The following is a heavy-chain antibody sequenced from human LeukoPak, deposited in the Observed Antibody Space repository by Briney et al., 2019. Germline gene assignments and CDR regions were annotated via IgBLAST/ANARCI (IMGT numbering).Heavy chain of an antibody. D-gene: IGHD1-26*01. Sequence: PSETLSLTCTVSGGSISSGGYYWGWIRQPPGKGLEWIGSIYYSGSTYYNPSLKSRVTISVDTSKNQFSLKLSSVTAADMAVYYCARDKGVAVGYYYYGMDVWGQGTTVTVSS. CDR3: ARDKGVAVGYYYYGMDV. J-gene: IGHJ6*02. CDR1: GGSISSGGYY. CDR2: IYYSGST. V-gene: IGHV4-39*07.